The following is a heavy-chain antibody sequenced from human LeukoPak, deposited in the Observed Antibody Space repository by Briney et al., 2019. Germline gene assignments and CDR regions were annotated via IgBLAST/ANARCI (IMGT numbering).Heavy chain of an antibody. CDR1: GFTFSDYY. J-gene: IGHJ6*02. Sequence: GGSLRLSCAASGFTFSDYYMSWIRQAPGKGLEWVSYISSSGSTIYYADSVKGRFTISRDNAKNSLYLQMNSLRAEDTAVYYCARVEGYCSSTSCYYYGMDVWGQGTTVTVSS. CDR3: ARVEGYCSSTSCYYYGMDV. CDR2: ISSSGSTI. D-gene: IGHD2-2*01. V-gene: IGHV3-11*04.